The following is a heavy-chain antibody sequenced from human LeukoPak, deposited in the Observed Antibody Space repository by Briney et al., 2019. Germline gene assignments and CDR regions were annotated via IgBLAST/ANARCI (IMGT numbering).Heavy chain of an antibody. V-gene: IGHV3-11*01. CDR3: AKIAAARHFFAY. CDR2: ISSSGSTI. Sequence: GGSLRLSCTASGFTFSDYYTSWIRQAPGKGLEWVSYISSSGSTIHYADSVKGRFTISRDNAKNSLYLQMNSLRAEDTAVYYCAKIAAARHFFAYWGQWTLVTVSS. D-gene: IGHD6-13*01. CDR1: GFTFSDYY. J-gene: IGHJ4*02.